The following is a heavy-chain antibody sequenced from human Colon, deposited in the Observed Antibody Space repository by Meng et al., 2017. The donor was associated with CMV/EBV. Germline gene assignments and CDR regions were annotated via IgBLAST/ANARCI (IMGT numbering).Heavy chain of an antibody. Sequence: GGSLRLSCAASGFTFSSYSMNWVRQAPGKGLEWVSSISSSSSYIYYADSVKGRFTISRDNAKNSLYLQMNGLRAEDTAVYYCARDTVTTDYYYYYGMDVWGQGTTVTVSS. CDR3: ARDTVTTDYYYYYGMDV. J-gene: IGHJ6*02. CDR1: GFTFSSYS. V-gene: IGHV3-21*01. D-gene: IGHD4-11*01. CDR2: ISSSSSYI.